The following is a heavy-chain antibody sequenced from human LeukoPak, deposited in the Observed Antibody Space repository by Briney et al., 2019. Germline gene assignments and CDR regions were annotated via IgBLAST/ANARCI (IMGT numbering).Heavy chain of an antibody. CDR2: SSGSGSTM. Sequence: PGGSLRLSCVASGFTFSDYYMSWVRQAPGKGPEWVSYSSGSGSTMYYADSVKGRFTISRDNAKNSLYLQMNSLRAEDTAVYYCARELAGSRWDYFDFWGQGTLVTVSS. V-gene: IGHV3-11*04. D-gene: IGHD4-23*01. CDR3: ARELAGSRWDYFDF. CDR1: GFTFSDYY. J-gene: IGHJ4*02.